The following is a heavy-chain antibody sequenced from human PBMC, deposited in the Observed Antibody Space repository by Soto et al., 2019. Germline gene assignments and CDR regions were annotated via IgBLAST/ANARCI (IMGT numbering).Heavy chain of an antibody. CDR2: MNPNSGNT. V-gene: IGHV1-8*01. D-gene: IGHD3-9*01. Sequence: ASVKVSCKASGYTFTSYDINWVRQATGQGLEWMGWMNPNSGNTGYAQKFQGRVTMTRNTSISTAYMELSSLRSEDTAVYYCARGIELRYFDWLLSYYYGMDVWGQGTPVTVYS. CDR3: ARGIELRYFDWLLSYYYGMDV. CDR1: GYTFTSYD. J-gene: IGHJ6*02.